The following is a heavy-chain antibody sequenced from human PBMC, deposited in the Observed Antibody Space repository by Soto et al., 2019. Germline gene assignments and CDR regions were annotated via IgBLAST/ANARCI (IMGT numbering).Heavy chain of an antibody. CDR1: GGTFSSYT. Sequence: QVQLVHSGAEVKKPGSSVKVSCTASGGTFSSYTISWVRQAPGQGLEWMGSIIPTLAIANYSQHFQGRVTITADKSTSTAYMELSSLRSEDTAVSDWARAGDRQTYFDYWGQGTLVTVSS. D-gene: IGHD3-22*01. CDR2: IIPTLAIA. CDR3: ARAGDRQTYFDY. J-gene: IGHJ4*02. V-gene: IGHV1-69*02.